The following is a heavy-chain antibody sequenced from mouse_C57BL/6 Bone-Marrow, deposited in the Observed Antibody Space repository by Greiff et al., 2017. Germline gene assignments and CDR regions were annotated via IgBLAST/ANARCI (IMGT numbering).Heavy chain of an antibody. CDR3: AREMAYDGYYLAY. D-gene: IGHD2-3*01. J-gene: IGHJ3*01. CDR2: IYPRSGNT. V-gene: IGHV1-81*01. CDR1: GYTFTSYG. Sequence: QVQLQQSGAELARPGASVKLSCKASGYTFTSYGISWVKQRTGQGLEWIGEIYPRSGNTYYNEKFKGKATLTADKSSSTAYMELRSLTSEDSAVYFCAREMAYDGYYLAYWGQGTLVTVSA.